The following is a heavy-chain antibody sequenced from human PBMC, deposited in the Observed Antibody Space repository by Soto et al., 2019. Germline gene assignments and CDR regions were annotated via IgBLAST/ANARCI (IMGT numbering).Heavy chain of an antibody. CDR1: GGTFSSYA. V-gene: IGHV1-69*01. J-gene: IGHJ4*02. CDR2: IIPIFGTA. Sequence: QVQLVQSGAEVKKPGSSVKVSCKASGGTFSSYAISWVRQAPGQGLEWMGGIIPIFGTANYAQKFQGRVTITADESTSTAYMELSSLRSEDPAVYYCARSTYYYDSSGYYLDYWGQGTLVTVSS. CDR3: ARSTYYYDSSGYYLDY. D-gene: IGHD3-22*01.